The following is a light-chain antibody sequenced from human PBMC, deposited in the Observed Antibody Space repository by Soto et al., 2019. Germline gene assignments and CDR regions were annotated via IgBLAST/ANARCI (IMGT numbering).Light chain of an antibody. V-gene: IGLV2-14*01. Sequence: QSVLTQPASVSASPGQSIAISCTGSSSDVGGYNSVSWYQQHPGKAPKLMIYDVSNRPSGVSNRVSGSKSGNTASLTISGLQAEDEADYYCSSYTSSTTYVFGAGTKVTVL. CDR1: SSDVGGYNS. CDR3: SSYTSSTTYV. J-gene: IGLJ1*01. CDR2: DVS.